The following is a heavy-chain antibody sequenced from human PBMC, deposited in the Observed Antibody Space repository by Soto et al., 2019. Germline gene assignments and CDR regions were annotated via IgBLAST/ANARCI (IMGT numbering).Heavy chain of an antibody. CDR1: GDKFAGYG. V-gene: IGHV5-51*01. D-gene: IGHD3-3*01. J-gene: IGHJ4*02. CDR3: ARGGVSTRTFDY. CDR2: IYPSDSDT. Sequence: VESLKICWRGAGDKFAGYGIALVRKKPGKGLELMGIIYPSDSDTRYRPSFQGQVTISADKSISSAYLQWSSLRASDTAMYYCARGGVSTRTFDYWGQGTPVTVSS.